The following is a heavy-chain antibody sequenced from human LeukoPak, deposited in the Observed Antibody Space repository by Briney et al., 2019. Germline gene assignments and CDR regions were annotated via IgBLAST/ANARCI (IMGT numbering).Heavy chain of an antibody. V-gene: IGHV4-39*01. D-gene: IGHD1-26*01. CDR2: IYYSGST. CDR1: GGSISSSSYY. CDR3: ARSGPYYYYMDV. Sequence: SETLSLTCTVSGGSISSSSYYWGWIRQPPAKGLEWIGSIYYSGSTYYNPSLKSRVTISVDTSKNQFSLKLSSVTAADTAVYYCARSGPYYYYMDVWGKGTTVTVSS. J-gene: IGHJ6*03.